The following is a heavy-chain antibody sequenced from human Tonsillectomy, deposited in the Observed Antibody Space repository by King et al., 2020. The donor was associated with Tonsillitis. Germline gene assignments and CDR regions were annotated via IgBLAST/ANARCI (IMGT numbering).Heavy chain of an antibody. CDR1: GGSISRYY. J-gene: IGHJ5*02. Sequence: QLQGSGPRLVQPSETLSLTCTVSGGSISRYYWRWLRQPPGAGLEWIGYIYYSGSTNYNPSLKSRVTISLDTSKNQFTLKVRAVGSADTAVYYCARGRDVTHCGWFHPWGQRTLVTVSS. V-gene: IGHV4-59*01. D-gene: IGHD5-24*01. CDR2: IYYSGST. CDR3: ARGRDVTHCGWFHP.